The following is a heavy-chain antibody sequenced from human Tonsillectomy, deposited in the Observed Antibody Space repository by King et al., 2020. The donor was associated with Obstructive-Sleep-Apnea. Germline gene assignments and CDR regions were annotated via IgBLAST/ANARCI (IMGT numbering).Heavy chain of an antibody. CDR1: GFTFSTYA. J-gene: IGHJ4*02. Sequence: QLVQSGGGVVQPGGSLRLSCAASGFTFSTYANHWVRQAPGKGLEWVAFIWYDGSDKSYRDSVKGRFTISRDNSKKTVYLEMNSLRAEDTAVYYCAKDKIGVIRPHKNYFDYWGQGTLVTVSS. CDR2: IWYDGSDK. CDR3: AKDKIGVIRPHKNYFDY. D-gene: IGHD2/OR15-2a*01. V-gene: IGHV3-30*02.